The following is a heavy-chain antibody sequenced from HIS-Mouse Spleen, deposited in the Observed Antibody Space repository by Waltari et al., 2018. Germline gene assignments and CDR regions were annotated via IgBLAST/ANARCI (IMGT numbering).Heavy chain of an antibody. Sequence: QVQLVQSGAEVKKPGASVKVSCKASGYTFTGYYMHWVRKAPGHGLEWMGWINPDGCGTNNAQKFQGRVTMTRDTSISTAYMELSRLRSDETAVYYCARTGALDAFDIWGQGTMVTVSS. V-gene: IGHV1-2*02. J-gene: IGHJ3*02. CDR2: INPDGCGT. D-gene: IGHD7-27*01. CDR3: ARTGALDAFDI. CDR1: GYTFTGYY.